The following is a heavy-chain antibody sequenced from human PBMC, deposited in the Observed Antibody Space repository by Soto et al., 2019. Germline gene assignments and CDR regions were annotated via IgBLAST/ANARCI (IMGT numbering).Heavy chain of an antibody. CDR1: GYTFTSYD. CDR3: ARDGITMVRGVLQYYYYYYIDV. Sequence: QVQLVQSGAEVKKPGASVKVSCKASGYTFTSYDINWVRQATGQGLEWMGWMNPNSGNTGYAQKFQGRVTMTRNTSICTGYMELLSLRSEDTAVYYCARDGITMVRGVLQYYYYYYIDVWGKGTTVTVSS. V-gene: IGHV1-8*01. D-gene: IGHD3-10*01. CDR2: MNPNSGNT. J-gene: IGHJ6*03.